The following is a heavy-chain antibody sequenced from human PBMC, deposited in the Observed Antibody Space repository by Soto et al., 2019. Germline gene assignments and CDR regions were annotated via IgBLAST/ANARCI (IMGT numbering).Heavy chain of an antibody. CDR3: ARCTAAAGHIDY. CDR1: GGSISSSNW. Sequence: QVQLQESGPGLVKPSGTMSLTCAVSGGSISSSNWWSWVRQPPGKGLEWIGEIYHSGSTNYNPSHTSQVSISEDKSKNQCSLKLRSVTAADTAVYYCARCTAAAGHIDYWGQGTLVTVSS. CDR2: IYHSGST. D-gene: IGHD6-13*01. V-gene: IGHV4-4*02. J-gene: IGHJ4*02.